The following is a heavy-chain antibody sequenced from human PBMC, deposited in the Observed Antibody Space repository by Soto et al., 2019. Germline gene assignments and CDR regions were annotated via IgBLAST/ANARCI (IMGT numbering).Heavy chain of an antibody. V-gene: IGHV4-39*02. CDR3: ASGSPSDPSGY. CDR2: IYQSGSA. J-gene: IGHJ4*02. D-gene: IGHD3-10*01. Sequence: SETLSLTCSVSGASIINSSYYWGWLRQTPGKGLEWIASIYQSGSAYYTSSLKSRVTIAVDTSKNRFSLKLTSVTAADTAVYYCASGSPSDPSGYWGQGTLVTVSS. CDR1: GASIINSSYY.